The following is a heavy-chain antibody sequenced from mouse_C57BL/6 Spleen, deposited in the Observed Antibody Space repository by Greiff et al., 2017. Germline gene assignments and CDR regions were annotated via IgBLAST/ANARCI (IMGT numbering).Heavy chain of an antibody. CDR2: IYPSDSET. D-gene: IGHD3-2*02. CDR3: ARGGSGYYAMDY. V-gene: IGHV1-61*01. CDR1: GYTFTSSW. Sequence: VQLQQPGAELVRPGSSVKLSCKASGYTFTSSWMDWVKQRPGQGLEWIGNIYPSDSETHYNQKFKDKATLTVDKSSSTAYMQLSSLTSEDAAVYDCARGGSGYYAMDYWGQGTSVTVSS. J-gene: IGHJ4*01.